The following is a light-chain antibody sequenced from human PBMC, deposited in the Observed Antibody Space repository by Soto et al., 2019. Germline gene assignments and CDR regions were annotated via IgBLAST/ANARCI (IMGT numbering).Light chain of an antibody. Sequence: EIVLTQSPATLSLSPGESATLSCRASLSISNSLAWYQQKPGQAPRLLISDTSNRATGIPARFSGSGSGTDFTLTISSLEPEDFAVYYCQQRSNWPIITFGQGTRLEIK. CDR1: LSISNS. J-gene: IGKJ5*01. CDR2: DTS. V-gene: IGKV3-11*01. CDR3: QQRSNWPIIT.